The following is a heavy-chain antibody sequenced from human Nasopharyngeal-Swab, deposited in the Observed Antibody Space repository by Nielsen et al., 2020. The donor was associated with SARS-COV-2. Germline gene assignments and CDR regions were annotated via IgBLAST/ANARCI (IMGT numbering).Heavy chain of an antibody. CDR2: IYYSGST. V-gene: IGHV4-39*07. D-gene: IGHD3-3*01. J-gene: IGHJ4*02. Sequence: SETLSLTCTVSGGSISSSSYYWGWIRQPPGKGLEWIGSIYYSGSTYYNPSLKSRVTISVDTSKNQFSLKLSSVTAADTAVYYCARASHVVRFLEPYSDYWGQGTLVTVSS. CDR3: ARASHVVRFLEPYSDY. CDR1: GGSISSSSYY.